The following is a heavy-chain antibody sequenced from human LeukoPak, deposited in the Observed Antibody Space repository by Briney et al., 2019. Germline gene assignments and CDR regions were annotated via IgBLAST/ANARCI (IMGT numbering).Heavy chain of an antibody. CDR3: ARVESSSWYVGGPFDY. J-gene: IGHJ4*02. D-gene: IGHD6-13*01. CDR1: GYIFTSYY. Sequence: ASVKVSCKASGYIFTSYYIHWVRQAPGQGLEWMGVINPSGGTTNYAQKFQGRVTMTRDTSTSTVYMELSSLRSEDTAVYYCARVESSSWYVGGPFDYWGQGTLVTVSS. V-gene: IGHV1-46*01. CDR2: INPSGGTT.